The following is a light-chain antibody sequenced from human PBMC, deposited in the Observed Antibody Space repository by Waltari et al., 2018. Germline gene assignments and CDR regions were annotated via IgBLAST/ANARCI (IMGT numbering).Light chain of an antibody. Sequence: SSHLTPSPAVSVSLAQPLTIPSQADSLRRHSSRSYQQKPGQAPIRVIYGKNNRPSGIPERFSGSSSGDTASLTITGAQADDEADYYCNSRDSSGKHYVFGTGTKVTVL. CDR3: NSRDSSGKHYV. J-gene: IGLJ1*01. CDR2: GKN. V-gene: IGLV3-19*01. CDR1: SLRRHS.